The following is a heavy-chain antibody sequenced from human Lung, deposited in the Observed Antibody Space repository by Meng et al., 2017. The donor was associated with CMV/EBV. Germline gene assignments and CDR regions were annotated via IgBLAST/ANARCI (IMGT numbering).Heavy chain of an antibody. CDR1: GGTFSSYA. D-gene: IGHD3-22*01. Sequence: QVPLGQAGAEVKKPGSSVKVSCKASGGTFSSYAISWVRQAPGQGLEWMGWINTNTGNPTYAQGFTGRFVFSLDTSVSTAYLQISSLKAEDTAVYYCARGDYYDSSGLDYWGQGTLVTVSS. J-gene: IGHJ4*02. CDR3: ARGDYYDSSGLDY. V-gene: IGHV7-4-1*02. CDR2: INTNTGNP.